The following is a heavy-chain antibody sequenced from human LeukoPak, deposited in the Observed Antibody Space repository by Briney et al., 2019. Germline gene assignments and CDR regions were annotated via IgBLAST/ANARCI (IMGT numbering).Heavy chain of an antibody. V-gene: IGHV3-21*01. Sequence: GGSLRLSCAASGFTFSSYSMNWVRQAPGKGLEWVSSISSSSSYIYYADSVKGRFTISRDNAKNSLYLQMNSLRAEDTAVYYCARDRTGELVAATMVYWGQGTLVTVSS. CDR2: ISSSSSYI. D-gene: IGHD2-15*01. J-gene: IGHJ4*02. CDR3: ARDRTGELVAATMVY. CDR1: GFTFSSYS.